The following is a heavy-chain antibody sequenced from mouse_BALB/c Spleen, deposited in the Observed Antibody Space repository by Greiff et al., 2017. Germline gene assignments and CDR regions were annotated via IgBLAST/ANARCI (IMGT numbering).Heavy chain of an antibody. D-gene: IGHD4-1*01. Sequence: QVQLQQSGPGLVQPSQSLSITCTVSGFSLTSYGVHWVRQSPGKGLEWLGVIWSGGSTDYNAAFISRLSISKDNSKSQVFFKMNSLQANDTAMYYCARNGIPRLYFDYWGQGTTLTVSS. V-gene: IGHV2-2*02. CDR1: GFSLTSYG. CDR2: IWSGGST. J-gene: IGHJ2*01. CDR3: ARNGIPRLYFDY.